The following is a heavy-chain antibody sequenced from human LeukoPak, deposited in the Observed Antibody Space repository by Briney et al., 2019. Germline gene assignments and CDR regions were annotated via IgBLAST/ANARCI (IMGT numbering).Heavy chain of an antibody. CDR3: TRGTSAAA. V-gene: IGHV3-7*01. Sequence: AGGSLRLSCVVSGFTFSDYAMSWVRQAPGKGLEWVASIKQDGSEKYYVDSVKGRFTISRDNAKNSLYLQMNSLRAEDTAAYYCTRGTSAAAWGQGTLVTVSS. CDR1: GFTFSDYA. J-gene: IGHJ4*02. CDR2: IKQDGSEK. D-gene: IGHD6-13*01.